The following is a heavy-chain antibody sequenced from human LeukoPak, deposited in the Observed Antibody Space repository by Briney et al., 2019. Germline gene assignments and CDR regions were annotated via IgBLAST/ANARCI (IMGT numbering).Heavy chain of an antibody. CDR3: ARVGFGEPFHY. V-gene: IGHV1-3*01. Sequence: ASVKVSCKASGYAFTSYAMHWVRQAPGQRLEWMGWINAGNGNTKYSQNLQGRVTITRDTSTNTVYMEMSSLISEDTAVYYCARVGFGEPFHYRGQGTLVTVSS. CDR1: GYAFTSYA. D-gene: IGHD3-16*01. J-gene: IGHJ4*02. CDR2: INAGNGNT.